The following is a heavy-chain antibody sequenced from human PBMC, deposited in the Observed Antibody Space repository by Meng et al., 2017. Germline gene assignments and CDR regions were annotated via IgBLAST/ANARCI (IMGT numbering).Heavy chain of an antibody. D-gene: IGHD3-16*01. V-gene: IGHV3-53*02. CDR3: ARDLGY. J-gene: IGHJ4*02. Sequence: VPLVATGGCFSAPGVSLRVSWVACGFTVSRHYMGWVRQAPGNGLEWVSVIYSGGSTYYADSVKGRFTISRDNSKNTLYLQMNSLRAEDTAVYYCARDLGYWGQGTLVTVSS. CDR2: IYSGGST. CDR1: GFTVSRHY.